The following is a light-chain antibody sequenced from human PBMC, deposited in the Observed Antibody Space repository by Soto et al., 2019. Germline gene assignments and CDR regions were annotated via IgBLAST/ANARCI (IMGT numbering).Light chain of an antibody. CDR2: DAS. Sequence: EIVGTQPPGTLSLSPGERASLSCVSSQSISSSFLAWYQQKPGQAPRLLIYDASNRATGIPARFSGSGSGTDFTLTISSLEPEDFAVYYCQQRSNWPPITFGQGSRLEIK. CDR3: QQRSNWPPIT. J-gene: IGKJ5*01. V-gene: IGKV3-11*01. CDR1: QSISSS.